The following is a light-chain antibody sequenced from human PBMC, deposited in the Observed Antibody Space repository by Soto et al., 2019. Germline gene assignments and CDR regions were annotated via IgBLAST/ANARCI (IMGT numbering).Light chain of an antibody. Sequence: QSALTPPASVSGSPGQSITISCTGTRSDVGSYNLVSWYQQHPGKAPKLMIYEGSKRPSGVSNRFSGSKSGNTASLTISGLQAEDEADYYCCSYAGSSTYVFGTGTKVTVL. CDR2: EGS. V-gene: IGLV2-23*01. CDR3: CSYAGSSTYV. J-gene: IGLJ1*01. CDR1: RSDVGSYNL.